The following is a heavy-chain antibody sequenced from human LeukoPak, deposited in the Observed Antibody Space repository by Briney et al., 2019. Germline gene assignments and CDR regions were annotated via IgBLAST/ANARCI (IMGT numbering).Heavy chain of an antibody. V-gene: IGHV4-59*01. Sequence: SEALSLTCTVSGDSISSYYWSWIRPPPGKGLAWIGYTYYSGSTSYNPSLKSRVTISVDTSKNQFSLKLSSVTAADTAVYYCARGRLQFDYWGQGTQVTVSS. J-gene: IGHJ4*02. D-gene: IGHD5-24*01. CDR2: TYYSGST. CDR1: GDSISSYY. CDR3: ARGRLQFDY.